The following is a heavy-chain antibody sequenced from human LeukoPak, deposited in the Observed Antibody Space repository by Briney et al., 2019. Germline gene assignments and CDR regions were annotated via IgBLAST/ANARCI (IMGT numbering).Heavy chain of an antibody. CDR3: ARGTSGSYRGMDV. V-gene: IGHV3-21*01. Sequence: GGSLRLSCAASGFTFSSYSMNWVRQAPGKGLEWVSSISSSSSYIYYADSVKGRFTISRDNAKNSLYLQMNSLRAEDTAVYYCARGTSGSYRGMDVWGQGTTVTVSS. CDR1: GFTFSSYS. CDR2: ISSSSSYI. D-gene: IGHD1-26*01. J-gene: IGHJ6*02.